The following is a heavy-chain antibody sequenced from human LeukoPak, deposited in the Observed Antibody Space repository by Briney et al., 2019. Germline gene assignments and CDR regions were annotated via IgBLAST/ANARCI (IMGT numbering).Heavy chain of an antibody. J-gene: IGHJ4*02. D-gene: IGHD4-23*01. Sequence: ASVKVSCKASGGTFGSYAISWVRQAPGQGLEWMGRIIPIFGTANYAQKFQGRVTITTDESTSTAYMELSSLRSEDTAVYYCARGRGYGGKEDYWGQGTLVTVSS. CDR2: IIPIFGTA. CDR3: ARGRGYGGKEDY. CDR1: GGTFGSYA. V-gene: IGHV1-69*05.